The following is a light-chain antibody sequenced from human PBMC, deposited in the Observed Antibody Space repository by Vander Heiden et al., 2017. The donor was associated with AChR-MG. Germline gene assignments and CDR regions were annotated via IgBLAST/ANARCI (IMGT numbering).Light chain of an antibody. J-gene: IGKJ1*01. V-gene: IGKV3-20*01. CDR1: QSVSSSY. CDR3: QQYGSSPQWT. CDR2: GAS. Sequence: EIVLTQSPGNLPLSPGERATLSCRASQSVSSSYLAWYQQKPGQAPRLLIYGASSRATGIPDRFSGSGSGTDFTLTISRLEPEDFAVYYCQQYGSSPQWTFGQGTKVEIK.